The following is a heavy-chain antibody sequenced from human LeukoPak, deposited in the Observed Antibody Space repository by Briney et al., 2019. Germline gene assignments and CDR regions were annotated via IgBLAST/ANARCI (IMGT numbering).Heavy chain of an antibody. CDR3: ASRTGTLNWFDP. D-gene: IGHD1-7*01. CDR2: ISYTGSDP. CDR1: GFSFNSYG. Sequence: PGGSLRLSCAGSGFSFNSYGIHWVRQAPGKGLEWVAVISYTGSDPYYADSVKGRFTISRDNAKNSLYLQMNSLRAEDTAVYYCASRTGTLNWFDPWGQGTLVTVSS. V-gene: IGHV3-33*08. J-gene: IGHJ5*02.